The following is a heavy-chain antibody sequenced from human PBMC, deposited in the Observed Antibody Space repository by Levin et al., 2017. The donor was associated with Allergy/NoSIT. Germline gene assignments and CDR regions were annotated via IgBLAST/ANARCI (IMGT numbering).Heavy chain of an antibody. CDR1: GGSFGRYF. D-gene: IGHD3-16*01. J-gene: IGHJ5*02. CDR2: ISQSGST. CDR3: ARVGGAPNWFDP. Sequence: KAGGSLRLSCAVYGGSFGRYFWSWIRQTPGKGLEWIGDISQSGSTTYNPSLKSRVTISVDTSKNQFSLNLRSVTAADTATYYCARVGGAPNWFDPWGQGTLVTVSS. V-gene: IGHV4-34*01.